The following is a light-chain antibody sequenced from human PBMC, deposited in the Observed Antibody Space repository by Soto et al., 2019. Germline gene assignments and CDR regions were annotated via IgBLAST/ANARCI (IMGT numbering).Light chain of an antibody. CDR3: SSYTTSNTRQIV. CDR2: DVS. Sequence: QSVLTQPASVSGSPGQSTTISCTGTSSDVGGYNCVSWYQQHPGKAPKFMIYDVSNRPSGVSNRFSGSKSGNTASLTISGLQAEDEADYYCSSYTTSNTRQIVFGTGTKVTVL. V-gene: IGLV2-14*01. CDR1: SSDVGGYNC. J-gene: IGLJ1*01.